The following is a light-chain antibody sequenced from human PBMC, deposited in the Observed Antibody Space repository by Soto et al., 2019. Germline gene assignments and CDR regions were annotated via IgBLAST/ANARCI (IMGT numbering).Light chain of an antibody. CDR3: QSYDSRLSGCV. J-gene: IGLJ2*01. Sequence: QAVVTQPPSVSGAPGQRVTISCTGSSSNIGAGYDVHWYQQLPGTAPKLLIYGNSNRPSGVPDRFSSSKSGTSASLAITGLQAEDEADYYCQSYDSRLSGCVFGGGTKLTVL. V-gene: IGLV1-40*01. CDR2: GNS. CDR1: SSNIGAGYD.